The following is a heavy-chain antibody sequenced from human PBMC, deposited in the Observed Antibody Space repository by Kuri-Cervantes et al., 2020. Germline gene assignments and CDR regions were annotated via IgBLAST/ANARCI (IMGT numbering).Heavy chain of an antibody. D-gene: IGHD3-22*01. J-gene: IGHJ4*02. Sequence: SCTVSGGSISSSSYYWGWIRPPPGKGLEWIGSIYYSGSTYDNPSLKSRVTISVDTSKNQFSLKLSSVTAADTAVYYCARAGYDSSGYRRGPFDYWGQGTLVTVSS. CDR1: GGSISSSSYY. V-gene: IGHV4-39*01. CDR3: ARAGYDSSGYRRGPFDY. CDR2: IYYSGST.